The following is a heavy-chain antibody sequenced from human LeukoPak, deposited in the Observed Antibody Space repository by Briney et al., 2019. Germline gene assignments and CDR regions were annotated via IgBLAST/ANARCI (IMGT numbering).Heavy chain of an antibody. CDR2: IASDGSST. D-gene: IGHD4-23*01. V-gene: IGHV3-74*01. Sequence: GGSLRLSCAASGFTFSSYWMNWVRQAPGKGLVWVSRIASDGSSTTYADSVKGRFSISRDNAKNTLYLQLNSLRVEDTAVYYCARGRPHGNDYWGQGTLVTVSS. J-gene: IGHJ4*02. CDR3: ARGRPHGNDY. CDR1: GFTFSSYW.